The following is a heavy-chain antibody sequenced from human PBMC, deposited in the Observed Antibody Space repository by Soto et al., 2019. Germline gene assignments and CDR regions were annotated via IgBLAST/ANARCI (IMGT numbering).Heavy chain of an antibody. CDR3: AKRQRDGLAALPPGVDY. J-gene: IGHJ4*02. CDR1: GFTFSSYG. Sequence: QVQLVESGGGVVQPGRSLRLSCAASGFTFSSYGMHWVRQAPVKGLEWVAVISYDGSNKYYADSVKGRFTISRDNSKNTLYLQMNSLVAEDTAGYYCAKRQRDGLAALPPGVDYWGQGTLVTVSS. CDR2: ISYDGSNK. D-gene: IGHD2-2*02. V-gene: IGHV3-30*18.